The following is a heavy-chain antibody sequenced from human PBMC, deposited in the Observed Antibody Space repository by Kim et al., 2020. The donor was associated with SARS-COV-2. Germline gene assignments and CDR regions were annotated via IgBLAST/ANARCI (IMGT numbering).Heavy chain of an antibody. J-gene: IGHJ5*02. CDR3: ARHRGGSIAVAGPNWFDP. CDR1: GGSISSSSYY. CDR2: IYYSGST. V-gene: IGHV4-39*01. D-gene: IGHD6-19*01. Sequence: SETLSLTCTVSGGSISSSSYYWGWIRQPPGKGLEWIGSIYYSGSTYYNPSLKSRVTISVDTSKNQFSLKLSSVTAADTAVYYCARHRGGSIAVAGPNWFDPWGQGTLVTVSS.